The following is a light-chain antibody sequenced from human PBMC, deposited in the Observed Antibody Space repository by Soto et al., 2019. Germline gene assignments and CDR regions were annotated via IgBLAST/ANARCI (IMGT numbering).Light chain of an antibody. J-gene: IGKJ5*01. CDR1: QNIISN. CDR2: GAS. V-gene: IGKV3-15*01. CDR3: QQYNNWPIT. Sequence: LVMPQSPATLSVSPGERATLSCRASQNIISNLAWYQQKSGQAPRLLIYGASTRATGIPARFSGSGSGTEFTLTISSLQSEDFEVYYCQQYNNWPITFGQGTRLEIK.